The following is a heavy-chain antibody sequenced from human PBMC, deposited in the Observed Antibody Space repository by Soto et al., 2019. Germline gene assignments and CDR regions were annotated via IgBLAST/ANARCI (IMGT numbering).Heavy chain of an antibody. D-gene: IGHD7-27*01. Sequence: VQLLESGGDLVQPGGSLRLSCVASGFILNNYAMSWVRQAPGKGLGWVSTIGGTDGDSDGGPWAEDSVKGRFSISRDSSAKILFLHMDNLRAEDSALYYCVKRGRNWGAFDFWGQGTTVVVSS. CDR3: VKRGRNWGAFDF. CDR1: GFILNNYA. J-gene: IGHJ3*01. V-gene: IGHV3-23*01. CDR2: IGGTDGDSDGGP.